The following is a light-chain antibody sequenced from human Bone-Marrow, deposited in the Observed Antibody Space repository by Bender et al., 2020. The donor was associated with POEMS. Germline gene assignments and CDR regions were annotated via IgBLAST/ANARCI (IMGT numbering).Light chain of an antibody. J-gene: IGLJ3*02. CDR3: QSYDNSLGGWV. Sequence: QSVLTQPPSASGTPGQRVTISCTGSSSNTGSGYDINWYQHLPGTAPKLLIYGYNNRPSGVPDRFSGSKSGTSASLAITGLQAEDGGDYYCQSYDNSLGGWVFGGGTKLTVL. CDR1: SSNTGSGYD. V-gene: IGLV1-40*01. CDR2: GYN.